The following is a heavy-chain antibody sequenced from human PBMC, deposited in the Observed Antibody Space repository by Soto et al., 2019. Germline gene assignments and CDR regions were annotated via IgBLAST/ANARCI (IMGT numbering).Heavy chain of an antibody. J-gene: IGHJ4*02. CDR1: GFTFNTYG. CDR2: VGGSGGGT. CDR3: ARIGPYCGGDCYPDFDF. V-gene: IGHV3-23*01. D-gene: IGHD2-21*02. Sequence: GSLRLSCAASGFTFNTYGMTWVRQAPGKGLEWASTVGGSGGGTYYADSVKGRFTISRVNSKNTMYLQMSNLRAEDTAVYFCARIGPYCGGDCYPDFDFWGLGTPVTVSS.